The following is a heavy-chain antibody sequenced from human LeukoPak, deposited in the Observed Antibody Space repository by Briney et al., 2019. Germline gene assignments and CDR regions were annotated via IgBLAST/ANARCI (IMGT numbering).Heavy chain of an antibody. CDR2: IYHSGST. V-gene: IGHV4-38-2*02. J-gene: IGHJ4*02. Sequence: SETLSLTCTVSGYSISSGYYWGWIRQPPGKGLEWIGSIYHSGSTYYNPSLKSRVTISVDTSKNQFSLKLSSVTAADTAVYYCARTFWSGYNYYFDYWGQGTLVTVSS. CDR3: ARTFWSGYNYYFDY. CDR1: GYSISSGYY. D-gene: IGHD3-3*01.